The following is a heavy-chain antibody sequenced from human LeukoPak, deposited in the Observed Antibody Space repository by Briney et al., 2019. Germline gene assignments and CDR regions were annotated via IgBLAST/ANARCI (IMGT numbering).Heavy chain of an antibody. J-gene: IGHJ4*02. V-gene: IGHV3-30*18. Sequence: SGGSLRLSCAASGFTFTSYGMHWIRQAPGKGLEWVAVISYDASSQYYTDSVKGRFTISRDSSKNTLYLQMNTLRAEDTAVYYCAKQREGVSWSPDYWGQGTLVTVSS. CDR1: GFTFTSYG. CDR3: AKQREGVSWSPDY. D-gene: IGHD6-13*01. CDR2: ISYDASSQ.